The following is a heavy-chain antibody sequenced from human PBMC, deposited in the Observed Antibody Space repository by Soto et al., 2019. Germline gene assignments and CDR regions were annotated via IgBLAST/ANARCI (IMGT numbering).Heavy chain of an antibody. CDR1: GYTFTSYG. CDR3: AREGEYVLRYFDWLPNGPPYYYGMDV. Sequence: ASVKVSCKASGYTFTSYGISWVRQAPGQGLEWMGWISAYNGNTNYAQKLQGRVTMITDTSTSTAYMELRSLRSDDTAVYYCAREGEYVLRYFDWLPNGPPYYYGMDVWGQGTTVTVSS. J-gene: IGHJ6*02. CDR2: ISAYNGNT. V-gene: IGHV1-18*04. D-gene: IGHD3-9*01.